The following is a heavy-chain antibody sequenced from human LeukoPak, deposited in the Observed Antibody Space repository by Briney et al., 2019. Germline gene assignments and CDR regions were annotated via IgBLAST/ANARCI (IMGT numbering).Heavy chain of an antibody. J-gene: IGHJ6*03. CDR1: GGSFGSYA. V-gene: IGHV1-69*04. Sequence: SVKVSCKASGGSFGSYAISWVRQAPGQGLEWMGRVIPILDTTNYAQKFQGKVTLPADKSTSTAYMEVSSLRSDDTAMYYCARQDYAYFYMDVWGEGTTITVS. CDR3: ARQDYAYFYMDV. CDR2: VIPILDTT.